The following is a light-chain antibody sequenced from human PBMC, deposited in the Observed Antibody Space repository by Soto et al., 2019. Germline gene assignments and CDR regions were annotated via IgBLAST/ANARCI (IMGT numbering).Light chain of an antibody. Sequence: DIQMTQSPSTLSASVGDRVTITCRASQSISSRLAWYQQKPGKAPKVLIYMASSLESGVQPRFNGSGSGTEFTLTISDLQPDDFATYYCQQYHSYPAFGQGTKVEIK. CDR1: QSISSR. CDR3: QQYHSYPA. CDR2: MAS. V-gene: IGKV1-5*03. J-gene: IGKJ1*01.